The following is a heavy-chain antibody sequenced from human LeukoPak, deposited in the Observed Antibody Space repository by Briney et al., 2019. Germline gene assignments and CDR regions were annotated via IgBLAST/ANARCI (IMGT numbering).Heavy chain of an antibody. D-gene: IGHD4-17*01. CDR2: ISTTSTYT. V-gene: IGHV3-11*03. Sequence: KPGGSLRLSCAASGFTFSDYYMSWIRQAPGKGLEWVSYISTTSTYTNYADSVKGRFTISRDNAKNSLFLQLNSLRAEDTALYYCARYYGDSYYFDYWGQGTLVTVSS. CDR3: ARYYGDSYYFDY. J-gene: IGHJ4*02. CDR1: GFTFSDYY.